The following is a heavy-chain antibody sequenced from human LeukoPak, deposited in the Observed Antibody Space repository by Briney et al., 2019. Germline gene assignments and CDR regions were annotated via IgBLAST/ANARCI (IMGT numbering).Heavy chain of an antibody. CDR2: INHSGST. CDR1: GGSFSGYY. CDR3: ASFQQQDDAFDI. J-gene: IGHJ3*02. D-gene: IGHD6-13*01. Sequence: SETLSLTCAVYGGSFSGYYWSWTRQPPGKGLEWIGEINHSGSTNYNPSLKSRVTISVDTSKNQFSLKLSSVTAADTAVYYCASFQQQDDAFDIWGQGTMVTVSS. V-gene: IGHV4-34*01.